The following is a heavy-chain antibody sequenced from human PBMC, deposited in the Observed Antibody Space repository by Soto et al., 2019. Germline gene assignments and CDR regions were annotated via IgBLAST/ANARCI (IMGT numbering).Heavy chain of an antibody. J-gene: IGHJ3*02. CDR2: INSDGSST. CDR3: ARSRCISTSCFWPDAFDI. V-gene: IGHV3-74*01. D-gene: IGHD2-2*01. CDR1: GFTFSSYW. Sequence: PGGSLRLSCAASGFTFSSYWMHWVRQAPGKGLVWVSRINSDGSSTSYADSVKGRFTISRDNAKNTLYLQMNSLRAEDTAVFYCARSRCISTSCFWPDAFDIWGQGTMVTVSS.